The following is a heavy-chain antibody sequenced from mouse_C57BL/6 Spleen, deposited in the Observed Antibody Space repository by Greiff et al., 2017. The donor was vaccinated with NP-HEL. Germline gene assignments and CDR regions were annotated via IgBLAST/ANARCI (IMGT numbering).Heavy chain of an antibody. Sequence: QVQLKQPGAELVRPGSSVKLSCKASGYTFTSYWMHWVKQRPIQGLEWIGNIDPSDSETHYNQKFKDKATLTVDKSSSTAYMQLSSLTSEDSAVYYCASRYGSSYGGYFDVWGTGTTVTVSS. CDR2: IDPSDSET. CDR3: ASRYGSSYGGYFDV. CDR1: GYTFTSYW. D-gene: IGHD1-1*01. J-gene: IGHJ1*03. V-gene: IGHV1-52*01.